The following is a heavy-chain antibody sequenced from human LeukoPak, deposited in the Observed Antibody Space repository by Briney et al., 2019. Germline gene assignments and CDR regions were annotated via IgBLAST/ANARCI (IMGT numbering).Heavy chain of an antibody. Sequence: ASVKVSCKASGGTFSSYAISWVRQAPGQGLEWMGGIIPIFGTANYAQKFQGRVTITADKSTSTAYMELSSLRSEDTAVYYCAKDRCSNGIGCYYYYMDVWGKGTTVTISS. CDR1: GGTFSSYA. D-gene: IGHD2-8*01. CDR3: AKDRCSNGIGCYYYYMDV. J-gene: IGHJ6*03. CDR2: IIPIFGTA. V-gene: IGHV1-69*06.